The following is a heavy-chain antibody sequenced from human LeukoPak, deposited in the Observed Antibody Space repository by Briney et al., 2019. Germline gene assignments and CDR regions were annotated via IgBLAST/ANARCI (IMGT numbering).Heavy chain of an antibody. CDR3: AKSRSSWYDAFDI. J-gene: IGHJ3*02. V-gene: IGHV3-9*01. D-gene: IGHD6-13*01. CDR1: GFTFDDYA. CDR2: ISWNSGSI. Sequence: GGSLRLSCAASGFTFDDYAMHWVRQAPGKGLEWVSGISWNSGSIGYADSVKGRFTISRDNAKNSLYLQMNSLRAEDTALYYCAKSRSSWYDAFDIWGQGTMVTVSS.